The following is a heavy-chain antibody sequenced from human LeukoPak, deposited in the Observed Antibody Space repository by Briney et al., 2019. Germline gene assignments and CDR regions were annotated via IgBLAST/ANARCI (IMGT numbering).Heavy chain of an antibody. V-gene: IGHV4-59*01. CDR2: IYSSEGGT. CDR1: GDSLSSYY. J-gene: IGHJ4*02. CDR3: TRRYRSGWSPTYDY. Sequence: SETLSLTCTVSGDSLSSYYWGWIRQPPGKGLEWIGYIYSSEGGTNSNPSLKSRVTISEDTSKNQVSLKLSSVTAADTAVYYCTRRYRSGWSPTYDYWGQGILVTVSS. D-gene: IGHD6-19*01.